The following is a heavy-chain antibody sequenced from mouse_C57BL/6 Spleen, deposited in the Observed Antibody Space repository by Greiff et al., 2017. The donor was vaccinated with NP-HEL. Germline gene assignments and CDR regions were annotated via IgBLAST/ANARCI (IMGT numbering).Heavy chain of an antibody. Sequence: QVQLQQPGAELVKPGASVKLSCKASGYTFTSYWMHWVKQRPGRGLEWIGRIDPNRGGTKYNEKFKSKATLTVDKPSSTAYMQLSSLTSEDSAVYYCARNHYGYPWFAYWGQGTLVTVSA. CDR2: IDPNRGGT. CDR1: GYTFTSYW. D-gene: IGHD2-2*01. J-gene: IGHJ3*01. CDR3: ARNHYGYPWFAY. V-gene: IGHV1-72*01.